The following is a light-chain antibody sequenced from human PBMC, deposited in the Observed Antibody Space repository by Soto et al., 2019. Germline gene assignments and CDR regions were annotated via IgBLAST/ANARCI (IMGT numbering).Light chain of an antibody. V-gene: IGLV2-14*01. Sequence: QSALTQPASVSGSPGQSIAISCTGTSSDVGGYNYVSWYQQHPGKAPKLMIYDVSDRPSGVSDRFSGSKSGNTASVTISGLQAEDEADYYCSSYTISSTYVFGTGTKLTVL. J-gene: IGLJ1*01. CDR3: SSYTISSTYV. CDR2: DVS. CDR1: SSDVGGYNY.